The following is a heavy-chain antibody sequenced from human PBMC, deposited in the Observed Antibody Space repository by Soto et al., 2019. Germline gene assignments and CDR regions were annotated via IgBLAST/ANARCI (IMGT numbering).Heavy chain of an antibody. CDR1: GGSISSGGYY. D-gene: IGHD2-2*01. V-gene: IGHV4-31*03. CDR2: MYYSGST. J-gene: IGHJ6*02. CDR3: AIGSTSLGMDV. Sequence: QVQLQESGPGLVKPSQTLSLTCTVSGGSISSGGYYWSWVRQHPGKGLEWIGYMYYSGSTYYNPSLKSRVTISVDTSKNQFSLKLSSVTAADTAVYYCAIGSTSLGMDVWGQGTTVTVSS.